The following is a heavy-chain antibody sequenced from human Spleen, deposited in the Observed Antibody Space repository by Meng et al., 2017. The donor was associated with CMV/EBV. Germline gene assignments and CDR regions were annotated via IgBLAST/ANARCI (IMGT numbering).Heavy chain of an antibody. CDR3: ARISGGTPVNAFDI. J-gene: IGHJ3*02. V-gene: IGHV4-38-2*01. CDR1: GYSISRGYY. Sequence: GSLRLSCSVSGYSISRGYYWAWIRQPPGKGLDWLGTLYRSGSTYSNPSLKSRVSISVDTSKNQFSLNLTSLTAADTAVYYCARISGGTPVNAFDIWGQGAMVTVSS. D-gene: IGHD3-10*01. CDR2: LYRSGST.